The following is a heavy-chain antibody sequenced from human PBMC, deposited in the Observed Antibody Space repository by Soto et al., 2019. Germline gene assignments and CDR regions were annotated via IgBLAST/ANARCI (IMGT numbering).Heavy chain of an antibody. CDR3: ARRGRTTVTTWYAFDT. Sequence: QLQLQESGPGLVKPSETLSLTCTVSGGSISTTSYYWGWIRQSPGKGLEWIATIYYTGSTYYNPSLKSRLTISIDTSKNQFCLKLSSVTAADTAVFYCARRGRTTVTTWYAFDTWGQGTMVTVSS. CDR1: GGSISTTSYY. V-gene: IGHV4-39*01. CDR2: IYYTGST. D-gene: IGHD4-17*01. J-gene: IGHJ3*02.